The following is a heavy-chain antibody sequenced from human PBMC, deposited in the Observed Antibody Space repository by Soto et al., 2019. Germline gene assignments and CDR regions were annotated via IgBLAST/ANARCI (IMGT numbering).Heavy chain of an antibody. CDR1: GFTFSDYY. J-gene: IGHJ5*02. Sequence: SGGSLRLSCAASGFTFSDYYMSWIRQAPGKGLEWVSYISSSGSTIYYADSVKGRFTISRDNAKNSLYLQMNSLRAEDTAVYYCARGRDGYTAYNWFDPWGQGTLVTVSS. D-gene: IGHD5-12*01. CDR2: ISSSGSTI. V-gene: IGHV3-11*01. CDR3: ARGRDGYTAYNWFDP.